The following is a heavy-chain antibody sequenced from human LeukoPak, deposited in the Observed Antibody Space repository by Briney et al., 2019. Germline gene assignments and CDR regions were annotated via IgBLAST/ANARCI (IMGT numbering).Heavy chain of an antibody. CDR2: ISGSGGST. D-gene: IGHD6-19*01. CDR3: AKGPPRDSSGWYFHY. V-gene: IGHV3-23*01. J-gene: IGHJ4*02. CDR1: GFTFSSYA. Sequence: GGSLRLSCAASGFTFSSYAMSWVRQAPGKGLEWVSAISGSGGSTYYADSVKGRFTISRDNSKNTLYLQMNSLRVEDTAAYYCAKGPPRDSSGWYFHYWGQGTLVTVSS.